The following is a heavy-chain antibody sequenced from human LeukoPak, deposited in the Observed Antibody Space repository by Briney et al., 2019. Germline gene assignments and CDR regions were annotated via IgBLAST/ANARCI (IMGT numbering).Heavy chain of an antibody. J-gene: IGHJ4*02. CDR1: GGSISSSNW. V-gene: IGHV4-4*02. Sequence: PSETLSLTCAVSGGSISSSNWWSWVRQPPEKGLEWIGEIYHSGSTYSNPSLQSRVIISVDKSKNHFSLKLTSVTAADTAVYYCARTSAEYSNSRIDSWGQGTLVIVSS. CDR3: ARTSAEYSNSRIDS. D-gene: IGHD6-6*01. CDR2: IYHSGST.